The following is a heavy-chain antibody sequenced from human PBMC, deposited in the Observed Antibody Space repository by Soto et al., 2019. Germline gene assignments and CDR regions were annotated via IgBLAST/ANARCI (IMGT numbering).Heavy chain of an antibody. Sequence: GSLRLSCAASGFTFSSYAMSWVRQAPGKGLEWVSAISGSGGSTYYADSVKGRFTISRDNSKNTLYLQMNSLRAEDTAVYYCAKDRSSSWYGEGFDYWGQGTLVTVSS. CDR2: ISGSGGST. CDR3: AKDRSSSWYGEGFDY. CDR1: GFTFSSYA. V-gene: IGHV3-23*01. D-gene: IGHD6-13*01. J-gene: IGHJ4*02.